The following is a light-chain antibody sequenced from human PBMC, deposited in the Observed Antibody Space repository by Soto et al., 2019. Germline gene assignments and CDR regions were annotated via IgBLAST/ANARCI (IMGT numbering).Light chain of an antibody. CDR3: QSYDSILSAPPWV. V-gene: IGLV1-40*01. Sequence: QSVLTQPPSVSGAPGQRVTISCTGSSSNIGAGYDVHWYQQLPGTAPKLLIYGNSNRPSGVPDRFSGSKSGTSASLAITGLQAEDEADYYCQSYDSILSAPPWVFGGGTKLPVL. J-gene: IGLJ3*02. CDR2: GNS. CDR1: SSNIGAGYD.